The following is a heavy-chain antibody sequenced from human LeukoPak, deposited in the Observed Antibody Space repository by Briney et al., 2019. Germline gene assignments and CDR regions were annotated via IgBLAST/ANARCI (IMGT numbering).Heavy chain of an antibody. CDR3: ARVDVFGVVSSDYYYYYVDV. D-gene: IGHD3-3*01. Sequence: SETLSLICSVSGDSISGYYWSWIRQPAGKGLEWIGRIYTSGSTNYNPSLKSRVTMSVDTSKNQFSLKLSYVTAADTAVYYCARVDVFGVVSSDYYYYYVDVWGKGTTVTVSS. V-gene: IGHV4-4*07. CDR1: GDSISGYY. J-gene: IGHJ6*03. CDR2: IYTSGST.